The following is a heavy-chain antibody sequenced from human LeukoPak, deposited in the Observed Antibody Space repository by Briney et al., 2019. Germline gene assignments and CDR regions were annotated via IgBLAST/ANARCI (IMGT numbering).Heavy chain of an antibody. Sequence: ASVKVSCKASGYTFTGYYMHWVRQAPGQGLEWMGWINPNSGGTNYAQKFQGWVTMTRDTSISTAYMELSRLRSDDTAVYYCAREEIEGSSWSSYYYGMDVWGQGTTVTVSS. CDR1: GYTFTGYY. D-gene: IGHD6-13*01. CDR3: AREEIEGSSWSSYYYGMDV. V-gene: IGHV1-2*04. J-gene: IGHJ6*02. CDR2: INPNSGGT.